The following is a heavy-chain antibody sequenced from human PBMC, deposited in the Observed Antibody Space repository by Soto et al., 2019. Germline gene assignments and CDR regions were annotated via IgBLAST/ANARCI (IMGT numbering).Heavy chain of an antibody. CDR1: GFTFINYA. CDR2: ISYDGSNK. Sequence: PGVSLRLSFATSGFTFINYAMHWVRQAPGKGLEWVAVISYDGSNKNYVDSVKGRFTISRDNSKNTVFLQMNSPRAEDTAVYYCARGAMVGSTIPRPAHDYWGQGTLVTVSS. V-gene: IGHV3-30*04. CDR3: ARGAMVGSTIPRPAHDY. D-gene: IGHD2-2*01. J-gene: IGHJ4*02.